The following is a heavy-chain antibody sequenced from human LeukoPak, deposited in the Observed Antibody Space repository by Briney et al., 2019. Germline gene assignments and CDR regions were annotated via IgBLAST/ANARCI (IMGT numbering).Heavy chain of an antibody. D-gene: IGHD3-10*01. CDR3: ARARGTMVRGVHGY. V-gene: IGHV1-18*01. J-gene: IGHJ4*02. CDR2: ISAYNGNT. Sequence: GASVKVSCKASGYTFTSYGISWVRQAPGQGLEWMGWISAYNGNTNYAQKLQGRVTMTTDTSTSTAYMELRSLRSDDTAVYYCARARGTMVRGVHGYWGQGTLVTVSS. CDR1: GYTFTSYG.